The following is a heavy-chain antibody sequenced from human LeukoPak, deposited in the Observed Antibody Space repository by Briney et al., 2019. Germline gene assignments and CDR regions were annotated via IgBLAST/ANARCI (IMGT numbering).Heavy chain of an antibody. Sequence: ASVKVSCKASGGTFSSYYMHWVRQAPGQGLEWMGIINPSVGSTSHAQKFQGRVTMTRDMSTSTVYMELSSLRSEDTAVYYCARELSSSSRLLDSWGQGTLVTVSS. CDR1: GGTFSSYY. J-gene: IGHJ4*02. CDR3: ARELSSSSRLLDS. V-gene: IGHV1-46*01. D-gene: IGHD6-6*01. CDR2: INPSVGST.